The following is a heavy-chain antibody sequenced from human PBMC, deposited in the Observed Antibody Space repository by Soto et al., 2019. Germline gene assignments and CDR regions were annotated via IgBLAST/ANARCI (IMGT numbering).Heavy chain of an antibody. V-gene: IGHV3-74*01. D-gene: IGHD4-17*01. CDR2: IDTDRGGT. CDR1: GFTFRSHR. J-gene: IGHJ4*02. CDR3: ATVFDV. Sequence: EVQLVESGGSLVQPGGSLRVSCAASGFTFRSHRINWVSQAPGKGLEWVSRIDTDRGGTSYADSVKGRFTISTDNAENTVYLQMNGLRVEDTAVYYCATVFDVWGQGTLVTVSS.